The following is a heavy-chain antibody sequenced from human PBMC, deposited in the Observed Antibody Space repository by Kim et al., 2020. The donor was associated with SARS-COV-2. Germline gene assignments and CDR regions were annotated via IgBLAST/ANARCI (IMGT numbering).Heavy chain of an antibody. J-gene: IGHJ4*02. CDR1: GGSVSSGSYY. Sequence: SETLSLTCTVSGGSVSSGSYYWSWIRQPPGKGLEWIGYIYYSGSTNYNPSLKSRVTISVDTSKNQFSLKLSSVTAADTAVYYCARDRWGDTAYWGQGTLVTVSS. CDR3: ARDRWGDTAY. V-gene: IGHV4-61*01. CDR2: IYYSGST. D-gene: IGHD5-18*01.